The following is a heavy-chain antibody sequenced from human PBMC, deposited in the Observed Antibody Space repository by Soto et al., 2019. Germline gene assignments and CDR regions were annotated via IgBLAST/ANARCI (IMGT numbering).Heavy chain of an antibody. V-gene: IGHV3-21*01. J-gene: IGHJ3*02. CDR2: ISSSSSYI. CDR1: GFTFSSYS. D-gene: IGHD1-1*01. CDR3: ARTGTTNAFDI. Sequence: GGPLRLSCAASGFTFSSYSMNWVRQAPGKGLEWVSSISSSSSYIYYADSVKGRFTISRDNAKNSLYLQMNSLRAEDTAVYYCARTGTTNAFDIWGQGTMVTVSS.